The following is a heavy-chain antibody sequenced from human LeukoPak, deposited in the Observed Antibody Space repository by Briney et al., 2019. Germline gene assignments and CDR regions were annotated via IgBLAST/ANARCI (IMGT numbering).Heavy chain of an antibody. CDR1: GFTFSSYS. D-gene: IGHD4-17*01. CDR2: ISSSSSYI. J-gene: IGHJ4*02. CDR3: ARYMTVYGDYGPFDY. Sequence: PGGSLRLSCAASGFTFSSYSMNWVHRAPGKGLEWVSSISSSSSYIYYADSVKGRFTISRDNAKNSLYLQMNSLRAEDTAVYYCARYMTVYGDYGPFDYWGQGTLVTVSS. V-gene: IGHV3-21*01.